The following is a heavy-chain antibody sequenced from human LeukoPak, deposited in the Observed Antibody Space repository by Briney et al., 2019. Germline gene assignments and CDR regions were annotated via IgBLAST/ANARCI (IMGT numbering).Heavy chain of an antibody. CDR2: ISYDGSNK. CDR1: GFTVSSNY. Sequence: GGSLRLSCAASGFTVSSNYMSWVRQAPGKGLEWVAVISYDGSNKYYADSVKGRFTISRDNSKNTLYLQMNSLRAEDTAVYYCAKAANYGDYFDYWGQGTLVTVSS. D-gene: IGHD4-17*01. CDR3: AKAANYGDYFDY. V-gene: IGHV3-30*18. J-gene: IGHJ4*02.